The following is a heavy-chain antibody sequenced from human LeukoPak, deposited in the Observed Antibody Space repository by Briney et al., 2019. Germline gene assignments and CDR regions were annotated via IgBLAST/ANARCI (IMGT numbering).Heavy chain of an antibody. Sequence: SVKVSCKASGGTFSSYAISWVRQAPGQGLEWMGGIIPIFGTANYAQKFQGRVTITADKSTSTAYMELSSLRSEDTAVYYCARGKREQWLVTDNDAFDIWGQGTMVTVSS. V-gene: IGHV1-69*06. J-gene: IGHJ3*02. CDR1: GGTFSSYA. CDR2: IIPIFGTA. CDR3: ARGKREQWLVTDNDAFDI. D-gene: IGHD6-19*01.